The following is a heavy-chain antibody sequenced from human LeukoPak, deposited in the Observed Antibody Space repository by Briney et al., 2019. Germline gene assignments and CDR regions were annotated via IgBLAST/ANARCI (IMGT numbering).Heavy chain of an antibody. V-gene: IGHV3-30*18. CDR3: AKLKGRPLVVETTTGRYFDY. D-gene: IGHD2-2*01. Sequence: PGGSLRLSCAASGFTFSSYGMHWVRQAPGKGLEWVAVIAYDGRNKNYADSVKGRFTISRDNSKNTLYLQMNSLRAEDTAVYYCAKLKGRPLVVETTTGRYFDYWGQGTLVTVSS. CDR1: GFTFSSYG. J-gene: IGHJ4*02. CDR2: IAYDGRNK.